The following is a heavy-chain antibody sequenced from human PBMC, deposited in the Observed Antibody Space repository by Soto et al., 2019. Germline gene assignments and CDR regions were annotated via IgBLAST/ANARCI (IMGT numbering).Heavy chain of an antibody. J-gene: IGHJ6*02. CDR2: ISSSSSTI. CDR3: ARDVTTYYDSSGYEYYYYGMDV. D-gene: IGHD3-22*01. CDR1: GFTFSSYS. V-gene: IGHV3-48*02. Sequence: PGESLRLSCAASGFTFSSYSMNWVRQAPGKGLEWVSYISSSSSTIYYADSVKGRFTISRDNAKNSLYLQMNSLRDEDTAVYYCARDVTTYYDSSGYEYYYYGMDVWGQGTTVTVSS.